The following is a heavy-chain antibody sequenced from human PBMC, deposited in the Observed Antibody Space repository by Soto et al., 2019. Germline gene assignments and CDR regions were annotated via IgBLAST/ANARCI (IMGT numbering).Heavy chain of an antibody. CDR3: ARRITGTPPAEGVS. CDR1: GFTFSDHY. V-gene: IGHV3-72*01. J-gene: IGHJ5*02. Sequence: EVQLVESGGDLVQPGGPLRLSCTVSGFTFSDHYMDWVRQAPGKGLEWVGRIRNIANSYTTDYAASVKGRFTISRDDSKNSLYLQMNSLKTEDTAMYYCARRITGTPPAEGVSWGQGTLVTVSS. CDR2: IRNIANSYTT. D-gene: IGHD1-7*01.